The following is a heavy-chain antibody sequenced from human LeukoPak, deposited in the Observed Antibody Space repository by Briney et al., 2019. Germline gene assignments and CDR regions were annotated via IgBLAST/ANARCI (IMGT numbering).Heavy chain of an antibody. V-gene: IGHV3-30-3*01. CDR2: ISYDESNK. CDR3: AKVITIFGVVDAFDI. D-gene: IGHD3-3*01. CDR1: GFTFSSHI. J-gene: IGHJ3*02. Sequence: PGGSLRLSCAASGFTFSSHIMHWVRQGPGKGLEWVTVISYDESNKYYADSVKGRFTISRDNSKNTLYLQMNSLRAEDTAVYYCAKVITIFGVVDAFDIWGQGTMVTVSS.